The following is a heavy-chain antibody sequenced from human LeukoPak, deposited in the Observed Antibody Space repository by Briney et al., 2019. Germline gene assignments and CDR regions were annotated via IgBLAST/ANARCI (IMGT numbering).Heavy chain of an antibody. Sequence: GGSLRLSCAASGFTFSSYGMHWVRQAPGKGLEWVAVISYDGSNKYYADSVKGRFTISRDNSKNTLYLQMNSLRAEDTAVYYCARDTCGGDCYFVGMDVWGQGTTVTVSS. V-gene: IGHV3-30*03. D-gene: IGHD2-21*02. CDR3: ARDTCGGDCYFVGMDV. CDR2: ISYDGSNK. J-gene: IGHJ6*02. CDR1: GFTFSSYG.